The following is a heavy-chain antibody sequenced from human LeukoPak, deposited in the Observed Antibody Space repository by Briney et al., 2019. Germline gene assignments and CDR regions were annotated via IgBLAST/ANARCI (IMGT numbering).Heavy chain of an antibody. J-gene: IGHJ4*02. D-gene: IGHD3-3*01. Sequence: ASVKVSCKASGYTFTGYYMHWVRQAPGQGLEWMGWINPNSGGTNYAQEFQGRVTMTMDTSISTAYMELSRLRSDDTAVYYCARSEWLLDYWGQGTLVTVSS. CDR1: GYTFTGYY. V-gene: IGHV1-2*02. CDR2: INPNSGGT. CDR3: ARSEWLLDY.